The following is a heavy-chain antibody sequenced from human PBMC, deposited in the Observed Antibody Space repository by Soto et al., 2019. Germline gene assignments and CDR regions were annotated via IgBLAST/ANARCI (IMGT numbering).Heavy chain of an antibody. Sequence: EVQLVESGGGLIQPGGSLRLSCAASGFTVSNYYINWVRQAPGKGLEWVSVIYSGGSTYYVDSVKGRFTSSRDNSKNTVYLQMTSLRPEDKAIYYCAREISGAGSPGIDYWGQRILVAVSS. D-gene: IGHD3-10*01. CDR3: AREISGAGSPGIDY. J-gene: IGHJ4*02. CDR2: IYSGGST. CDR1: GFTVSNYY. V-gene: IGHV3-53*01.